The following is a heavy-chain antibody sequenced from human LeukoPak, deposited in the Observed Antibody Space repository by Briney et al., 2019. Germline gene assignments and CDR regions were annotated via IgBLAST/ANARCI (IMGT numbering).Heavy chain of an antibody. CDR2: IKQDGSDK. D-gene: IGHD3-10*01. J-gene: IGHJ4*02. CDR3: ARHSSGSYYTY. V-gene: IGHV3-7*01. Sequence: GGSLRLSCAASGFTFSSSWMSWVRQAPGKGLEWVAHIKQDGSDKYYVDSVKGRFTISRDNAKNSLYLQLNSLRVEDTAMYYCARHSSGSYYTYWGQGTLVAVSS. CDR1: GFTFSSSW.